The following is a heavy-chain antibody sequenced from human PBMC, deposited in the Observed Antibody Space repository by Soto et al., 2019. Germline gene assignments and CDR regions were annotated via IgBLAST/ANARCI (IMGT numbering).Heavy chain of an antibody. Sequence: QITLKESGPTLVKPTQTLTLTCTFSGFSLSTSGVGVGWIRQPPGKALEWLALIYWDDDKRYSPSLKSRLTITKDNPKIQVGLTLTNMDPVDTATYYCAPTMVRVNAFDIWGQGTMVTVSS. CDR1: GFSLSTSGVG. CDR2: IYWDDDK. J-gene: IGHJ3*02. V-gene: IGHV2-5*02. CDR3: APTMVRVNAFDI. D-gene: IGHD3-10*01.